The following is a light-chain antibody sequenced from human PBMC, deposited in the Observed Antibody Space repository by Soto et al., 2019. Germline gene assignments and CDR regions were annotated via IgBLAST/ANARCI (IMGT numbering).Light chain of an antibody. Sequence: EIVLTQSPATLSLSPGERATLSCRASQRVSSYLAWYQQKPGQAPRLLIYDASNRATGIPARFSGSGSGTDFTLTISSLEPEDFAVYYCQQRGNWWTFGQGTKVEIK. CDR3: QQRGNWWT. CDR2: DAS. J-gene: IGKJ1*01. V-gene: IGKV3-11*01. CDR1: QRVSSY.